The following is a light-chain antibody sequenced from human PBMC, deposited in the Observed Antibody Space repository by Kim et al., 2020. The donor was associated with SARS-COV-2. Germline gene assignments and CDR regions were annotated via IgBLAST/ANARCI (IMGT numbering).Light chain of an antibody. CDR3: SSYAGSKNYV. CDR1: SRDIGAYKY. J-gene: IGLJ1*01. Sequence: GQSVTISCTGTSRDIGAYKYVSWYQQHPGKAPKLMIFEVTKRPSGVPDRFSGSKSGNTASLTVSGLQAEDEADYYCSSYAGSKNYVFGVGTKVTVL. V-gene: IGLV2-8*01. CDR2: EVT.